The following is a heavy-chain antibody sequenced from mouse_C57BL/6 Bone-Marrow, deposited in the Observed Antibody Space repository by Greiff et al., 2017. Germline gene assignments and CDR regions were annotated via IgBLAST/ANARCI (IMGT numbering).Heavy chain of an antibody. CDR2: ISDGGSYT. J-gene: IGHJ1*03. Sequence: VKLQESGGGLVKPGGSLKLSCAASGFTFSSYAMSWVRQTPEKRLEWVATISDGGSYTYYPANVKGRFPISRDNAKKNLYLQMSHLKSEDTAMYYCAPYYYGSSYGYFDVWGTGTTVTVSS. D-gene: IGHD1-1*01. V-gene: IGHV5-4*03. CDR1: GFTFSSYA. CDR3: APYYYGSSYGYFDV.